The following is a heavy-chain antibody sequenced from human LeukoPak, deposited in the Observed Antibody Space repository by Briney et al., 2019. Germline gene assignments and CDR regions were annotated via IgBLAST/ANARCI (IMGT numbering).Heavy chain of an antibody. CDR3: ARGYGDWFDP. V-gene: IGHV3-74*01. D-gene: IGHD3-10*01. J-gene: IGHJ5*02. CDR1: GFTFSSYW. Sequence: GGSLRLSCAASGFTFSSYWMHWVRQAPGKGLAWVSRINSDGSNTYYADSVKGRFSISRDNAKNTLYLQMNSLRAEDTAVYYCARGYGDWFDPWGQGTLVTVSS. CDR2: INSDGSNT.